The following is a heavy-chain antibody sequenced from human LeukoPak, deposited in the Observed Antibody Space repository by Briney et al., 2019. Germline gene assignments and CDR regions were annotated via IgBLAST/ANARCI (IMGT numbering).Heavy chain of an antibody. CDR2: IYSGGST. CDR3: ARCDYEYYYYGMDV. CDR1: GFTFPSHW. D-gene: IGHD4-17*01. Sequence: PGGSLRLSCTTSGFTFPSHWMNWVRQAPGKGLEWVSVIYSGGSTYYADSVKARFTISRHNSKNTLYLQMNSLRAEDTAVYYCARCDYEYYYYGMDVWGQGTTVTVSS. V-gene: IGHV3-53*04. J-gene: IGHJ6*02.